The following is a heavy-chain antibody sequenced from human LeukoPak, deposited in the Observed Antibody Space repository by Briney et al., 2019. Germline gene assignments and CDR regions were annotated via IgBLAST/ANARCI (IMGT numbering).Heavy chain of an antibody. D-gene: IGHD6-13*01. CDR2: IYPGDSDT. Sequence: KNGESLKISCKGSEYSFTTYWIGWVRQTPGKGLEWMGIIYPGDSDTKYGPSFQGQVTISTDKSINTAYLQWSSLKASDTAIYYCARVKQAVALVDVFDIWGQGTMVTVSS. CDR1: EYSFTTYW. CDR3: ARVKQAVALVDVFDI. V-gene: IGHV5-51*01. J-gene: IGHJ3*02.